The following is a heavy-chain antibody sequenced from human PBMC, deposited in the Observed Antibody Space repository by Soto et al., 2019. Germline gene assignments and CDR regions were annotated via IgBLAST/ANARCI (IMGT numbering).Heavy chain of an antibody. CDR3: AKGIYDINNWADNKRGFDY. CDR1: GFTFKNYA. J-gene: IGHJ4*02. Sequence: QVQLVESGGNVVQPGMSLGLSCAASGFTFKNYAIHWVRQAPGKGLEWVAAISYDGSNKYYADSVKGRFTISRDNSKNTLYLLMNSLGSEDTAMYYCAKGIYDINNWADNKRGFDYWGQGALVTVSS. D-gene: IGHD3-16*01. CDR2: ISYDGSNK. V-gene: IGHV3-30*18.